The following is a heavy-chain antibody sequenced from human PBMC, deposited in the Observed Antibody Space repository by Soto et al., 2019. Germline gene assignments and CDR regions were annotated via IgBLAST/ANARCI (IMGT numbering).Heavy chain of an antibody. D-gene: IGHD6-13*01. CDR2: ISSSGSTI. CDR1: GFTFSDYY. Sequence: VGSLRLSCASSGFTFSDYYMSWIRQAPGKGLEWVSYISSSGSTIYYADSVKGRFTISRDNAKNSLYLQMNSLRAEDTAVYYCEREGRYIAAVERWGQGSPVNVS. V-gene: IGHV3-11*01. J-gene: IGHJ4*02. CDR3: EREGRYIAAVER.